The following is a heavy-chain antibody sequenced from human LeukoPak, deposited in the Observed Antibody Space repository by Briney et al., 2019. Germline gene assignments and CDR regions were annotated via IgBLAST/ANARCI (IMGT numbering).Heavy chain of an antibody. V-gene: IGHV1-2*04. Sequence: ASVKVSCKASGYTFTGYYIHWVRQAPGQGLEWMGRINCNGGGTSYAQKFQGWVTMTRDTSISTAYMELSRLRSDDTAVYYCARGDLTGTRIYYYSMDVWGQGTTVTVSS. CDR3: ARGDLTGTRIYYYSMDV. CDR1: GYTFTGYY. D-gene: IGHD1-20*01. CDR2: INCNGGGT. J-gene: IGHJ6*02.